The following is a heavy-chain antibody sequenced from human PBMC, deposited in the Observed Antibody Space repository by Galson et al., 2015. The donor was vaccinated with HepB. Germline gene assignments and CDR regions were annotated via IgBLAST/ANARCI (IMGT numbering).Heavy chain of an antibody. V-gene: IGHV1-18*01. J-gene: IGHJ4*02. CDR3: ARVGGFDYGDYTGVFDY. Sequence: SVKVSCKASGYTFTSYGISWVRQAPGQGLEWMGWISAYNGNTNYAQKLQGRVTMTTDTSTSTAYMELRSLRSDDTAVYYCARVGGFDYGDYTGVFDYWGQGTLVTVSS. D-gene: IGHD4-17*01. CDR2: ISAYNGNT. CDR1: GYTFTSYG.